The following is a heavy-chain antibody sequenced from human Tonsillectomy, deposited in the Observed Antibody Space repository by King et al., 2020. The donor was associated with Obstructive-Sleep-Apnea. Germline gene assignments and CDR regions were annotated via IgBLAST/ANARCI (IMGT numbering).Heavy chain of an antibody. Sequence: VQLVESGGGVVQPGGSLRLSCEASGFTFSDYDMHWVRQVIGKGLEWVSVFGTAGETYYGDSVKGRFTISRDNAKKSLYLQMNSLRAGDTAVYYCTRGGAVATSGEFDYWGQGILVTVSS. V-gene: IGHV3-13*04. CDR2: FGTAGET. CDR1: GFTFSDYD. CDR3: TRGGAVATSGEFDY. D-gene: IGHD1-1*01. J-gene: IGHJ4*02.